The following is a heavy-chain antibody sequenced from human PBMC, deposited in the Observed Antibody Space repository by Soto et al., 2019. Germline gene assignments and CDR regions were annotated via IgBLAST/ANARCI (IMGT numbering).Heavy chain of an antibody. CDR1: GGSISSYY. V-gene: IGHV4-59*01. CDR2: IHYSGST. D-gene: IGHD1-7*01. CDR3: ARSGYNWNYVI. J-gene: IGHJ4*02. Sequence: KTSETLSLTCTVSGGSISSYYWSWIRQSPGKGLEWIGYIHYSGSTKYNPSLKSRVTISVDTSRNQFSLKLSSVTAADTAVYYCARSGYNWNYVIWGQGTLVTVSS.